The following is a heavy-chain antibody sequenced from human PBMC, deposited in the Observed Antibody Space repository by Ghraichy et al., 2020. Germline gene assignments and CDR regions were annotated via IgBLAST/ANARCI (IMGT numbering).Heavy chain of an antibody. CDR1: GFTFSSYS. J-gene: IGHJ4*02. Sequence: LSLTCAASGFTFSSYSMNWVRQAPGKGLEWVSSISSSSSYIYYADSVKGRFTISRDNAKNSLYLQMNSLRAEDTAVYYCARDTGYGSGSYNYWGQGTLVTVSS. CDR3: ARDTGYGSGSYNY. CDR2: ISSSSSYI. V-gene: IGHV3-21*01. D-gene: IGHD3-10*01.